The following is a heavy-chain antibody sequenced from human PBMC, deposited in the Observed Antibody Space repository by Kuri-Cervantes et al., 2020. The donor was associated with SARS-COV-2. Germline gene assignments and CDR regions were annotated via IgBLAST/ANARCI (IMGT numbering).Heavy chain of an antibody. CDR3: AAYGGGKRAFDI. CDR2: MNPNSGNT. D-gene: IGHD4-23*01. CDR1: GYTFTSYD. Sequence: ASVKVSCKASGYTFTSYDINWVRQATGQGLEWMGWMNPNSGNTGYAQKFQGRVTITRNTSISTAYMELSSLRSEDTAVYYCAAYGGGKRAFDIWGQGTMVTVSS. J-gene: IGHJ3*02. V-gene: IGHV1-8*03.